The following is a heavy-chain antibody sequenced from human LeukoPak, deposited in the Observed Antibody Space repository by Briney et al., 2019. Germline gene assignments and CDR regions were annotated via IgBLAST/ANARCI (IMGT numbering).Heavy chain of an antibody. Sequence: SETLSLTCTVSGGSISSSIYYWGWIRQPPGKGLEWIGNIYYSGSTYYNPSLKSRVTISVDTSKNQFSLKLNSVTAADTAVYYCASSIAARPGNYDAFDIWGQGTMVTVSS. CDR2: IYYSGST. D-gene: IGHD6-6*01. J-gene: IGHJ3*02. CDR1: GGSISSSIYY. V-gene: IGHV4-39*07. CDR3: ASSIAARPGNYDAFDI.